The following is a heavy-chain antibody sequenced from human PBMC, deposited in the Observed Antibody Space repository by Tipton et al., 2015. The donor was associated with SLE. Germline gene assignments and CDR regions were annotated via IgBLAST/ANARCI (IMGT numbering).Heavy chain of an antibody. CDR1: GFIFGSYT. D-gene: IGHD2-2*01. CDR3: TRESHATFDI. V-gene: IGHV3-21*03. CDR2: ISSSSTYI. Sequence: SLRLSCAVSGFIFGSYTIDWVRHAPGKGLEWVSSISSSSTYIYYADSVKGRFTISRDNAKNSLYLQMDSLRDEEAAVYDCTRESHATFDIWGQGTTVVVSS. J-gene: IGHJ3*02.